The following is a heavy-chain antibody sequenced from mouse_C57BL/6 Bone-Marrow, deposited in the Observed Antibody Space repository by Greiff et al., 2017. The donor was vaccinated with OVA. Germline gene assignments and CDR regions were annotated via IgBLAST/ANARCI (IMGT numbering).Heavy chain of an antibody. V-gene: IGHV1-55*01. CDR2: IYPGRGST. CDR3: ARKEVFDYDGIFAY. D-gene: IGHD2-4*01. CDR1: GYTFTSYW. Sequence: VQLQQPGAELVKPGASVKMSCKASGYTFTSYWITWVKQRPGQGLEWIGDIYPGRGSTNYNEKFKSKATLTVDTSSSTAYMQLSSLTSEDSAVYYCARKEVFDYDGIFAYWGQGTLVTVSA. J-gene: IGHJ3*01.